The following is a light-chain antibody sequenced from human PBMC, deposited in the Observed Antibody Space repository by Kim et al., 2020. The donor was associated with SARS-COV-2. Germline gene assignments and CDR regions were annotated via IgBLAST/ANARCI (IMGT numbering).Light chain of an antibody. CDR1: TGAVHSGHL. CDR3: LLSYSDSRV. V-gene: IGLV7-46*01. CDR2: DTG. J-gene: IGLJ2*01. Sequence: PGGTVTLTCCSSTGAVHSGHLPYWFHQKPGQAPRTLIYDTGNRHSWTPARFSGALLGGKAALTLSAAQAEDEADYYCLLSYSDSRVFGGGTQLTVL.